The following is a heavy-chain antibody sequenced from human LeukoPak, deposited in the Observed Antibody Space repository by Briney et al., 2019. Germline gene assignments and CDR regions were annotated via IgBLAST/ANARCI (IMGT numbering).Heavy chain of an antibody. Sequence: GGSLRLSCAAPGFTFSSTWMSWVRQAPGKGLEWVSSIKEDGGEKNYVDSVKGRFIISRDNVKNSLYLQMNSLRDEDTAVYYCARDFGYCRGGSCYTRMDVWGKGTTVTVSS. D-gene: IGHD2-15*01. CDR1: GFTFSSTW. CDR3: ARDFGYCRGGSCYTRMDV. V-gene: IGHV3-7*01. J-gene: IGHJ6*03. CDR2: IKEDGGEK.